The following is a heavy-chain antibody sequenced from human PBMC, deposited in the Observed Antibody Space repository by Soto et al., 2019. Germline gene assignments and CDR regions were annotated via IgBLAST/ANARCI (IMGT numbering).Heavy chain of an antibody. Sequence: PGGSLRLSCAASGFTFSSYAMSWVRQAPGKGLEWVSAITGSGGATYYADSVKGRFTISRDNSKNSLYLQMNSLRAEDTAVYYCAPLPASTVFRGPGSLVTVSS. CDR3: APLPASTVF. CDR1: GFTFSSYA. CDR2: ITGSGGAT. J-gene: IGHJ4*02. D-gene: IGHD6-6*01. V-gene: IGHV3-23*01.